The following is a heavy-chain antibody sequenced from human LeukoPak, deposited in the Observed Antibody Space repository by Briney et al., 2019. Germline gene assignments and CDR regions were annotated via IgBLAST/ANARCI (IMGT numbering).Heavy chain of an antibody. Sequence: SETLSLTCAVSGGSITRGSYYWTWIRQPAGKALEWIGHVFTSGNTNYNPSLKGRVTVSIETSKSQFSLNLNSVTAADTAVYYCARGTGSLFYWGHGILVTVSS. CDR1: GGSITRGSYY. CDR2: VFTSGNT. CDR3: ARGTGSLFY. J-gene: IGHJ4*01. V-gene: IGHV4-61*09. D-gene: IGHD3-10*01.